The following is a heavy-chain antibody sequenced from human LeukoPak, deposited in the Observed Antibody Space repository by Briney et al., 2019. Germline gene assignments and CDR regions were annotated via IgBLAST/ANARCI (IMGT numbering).Heavy chain of an antibody. CDR2: IYHSGST. V-gene: IGHV4-38-2*01. D-gene: IGHD2-2*01. Sequence: PSETLSLTCAVSGYSISSGYYWGWIRQPPGKGLEWIGSIYHSGSTYYNPSLKSRVTISVDTSKNQFSPKLSSVTAADTAVYYCARHGPIVVVDYWGQGTLVTVSS. CDR3: ARHGPIVVVDY. CDR1: GYSISSGYY. J-gene: IGHJ4*02.